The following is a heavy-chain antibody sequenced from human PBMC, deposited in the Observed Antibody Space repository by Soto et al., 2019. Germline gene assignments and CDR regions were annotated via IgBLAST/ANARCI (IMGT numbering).Heavy chain of an antibody. CDR1: VFTFSSYS. D-gene: IGHD3-16*02. J-gene: IGHJ6*02. CDR3: ARGPYYAYVWGSYRPTDL. Sequence: PVGSLRLSCASSVFTFSSYSMNWVGHSPGKWLEWVSSISSSSSYIYYADSVKGRFTISRDNAKNSLYLQMNSLRAEDPAVYYCARGPYYAYVWGSYRPTDLWGQGTS. CDR2: ISSSSSYI. V-gene: IGHV3-21*01.